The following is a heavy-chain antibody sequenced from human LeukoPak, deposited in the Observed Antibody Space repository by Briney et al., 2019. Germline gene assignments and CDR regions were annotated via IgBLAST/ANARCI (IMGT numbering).Heavy chain of an antibody. CDR1: GYTLTELS. J-gene: IGHJ6*02. Sequence: ASVKVSCKVSGYTLTELSMHWVRQAPGKGLEWMGGFDPEDGETIYAQKFQGRVTMTEDTSTDTAYMELSSLRSEDTAVYYCATVDHCRSTSCYARKYYYYYGMDVWGQGTTVTVSS. CDR3: ATVDHCRSTSCYARKYYYYYGMDV. D-gene: IGHD2-2*01. V-gene: IGHV1-24*01. CDR2: FDPEDGET.